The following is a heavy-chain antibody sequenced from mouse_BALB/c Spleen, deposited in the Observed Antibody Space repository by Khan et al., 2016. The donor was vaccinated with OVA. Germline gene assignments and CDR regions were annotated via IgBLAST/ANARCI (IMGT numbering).Heavy chain of an antibody. CDR1: GFSLTNYG. CDR2: MWSDGST. CDR3: ARHPYDHYYIMDN. D-gene: IGHD1-1*01. Sequence: QVQLKESGPGLVAPSQSLSITCTISGFSLTNYGVHWVRQPPGKGLEWLVVMWSDGSTTYNSALKSRLSVSKDNSKSQVFLKMNSLQTDDTAMYYCARHPYDHYYIMDNWDQGTSVTVYS. V-gene: IGHV2-6-1*01. J-gene: IGHJ4*01.